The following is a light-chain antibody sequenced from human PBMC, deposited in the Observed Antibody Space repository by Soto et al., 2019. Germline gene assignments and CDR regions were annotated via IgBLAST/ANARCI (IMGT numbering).Light chain of an antibody. CDR3: QQSYSTLTWT. V-gene: IGKV1-39*01. Sequence: DIQMTQYPSSLSASVGDRVTITCLASQSISSYLNWYQQKPGKAPKLLIYAASSLQSGVPSRFSGSGSGTDFTLTISSLQPEDFATYYCQQSYSTLTWTFGQGTKVDI. CDR2: AAS. CDR1: QSISSY. J-gene: IGKJ1*01.